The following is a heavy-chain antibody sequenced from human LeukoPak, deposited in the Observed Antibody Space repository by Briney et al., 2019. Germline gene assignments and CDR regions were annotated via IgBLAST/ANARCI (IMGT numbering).Heavy chain of an antibody. CDR2: IYSGGST. CDR1: GFTVSSNY. Sequence: GGSLRLSCAASGFTVSSNYMSWVRQAPGKGLEWVSVIYSGGSTYYADSVKGRFTISRHNSKNTLYLQMNSLRAEDTAVYYCARLDYYDSSGYLDYWGQGTLVTVSS. J-gene: IGHJ4*02. D-gene: IGHD3-22*01. V-gene: IGHV3-53*04. CDR3: ARLDYYDSSGYLDY.